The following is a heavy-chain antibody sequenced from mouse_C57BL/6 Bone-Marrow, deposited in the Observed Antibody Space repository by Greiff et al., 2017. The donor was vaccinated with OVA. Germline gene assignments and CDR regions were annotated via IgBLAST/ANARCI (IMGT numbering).Heavy chain of an antibody. CDR2: IHPNSGST. D-gene: IGHD1-1*01. Sequence: QVQLQQPGAELVKPGASVKLSCKASGYTFTSYWMHWVKQRPGQGLEWIGMIHPNSGSTNYNEKFKSKATLTVDKSSSTAYMQLSSLTSEDSAVYYCARGTSYYGSSPYYFDYWGQGTTLTVSS. J-gene: IGHJ2*01. CDR1: GYTFTSYW. CDR3: ARGTSYYGSSPYYFDY. V-gene: IGHV1-64*01.